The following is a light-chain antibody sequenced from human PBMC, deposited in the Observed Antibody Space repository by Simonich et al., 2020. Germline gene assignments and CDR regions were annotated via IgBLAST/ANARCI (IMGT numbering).Light chain of an antibody. CDR3: SSYTSSSTVV. Sequence: QSALTQPASVSGSPGQSITISCTGTSSDVGSYNLVSWYQQHPGKAPKLMIYDVSNRPSGVSNRFSGYKSGNTASLTISGLQAEDEADYYCSSYTSSSTVVFGGGTKLTVL. CDR2: DVS. V-gene: IGLV2-14*02. CDR1: SSDVGSYNL. J-gene: IGLJ2*01.